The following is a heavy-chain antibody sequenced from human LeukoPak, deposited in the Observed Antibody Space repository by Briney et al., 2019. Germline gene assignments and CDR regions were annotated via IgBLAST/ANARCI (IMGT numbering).Heavy chain of an antibody. D-gene: IGHD5/OR15-5a*01. CDR3: ATSDTVSTYNWFDP. J-gene: IGHJ5*02. V-gene: IGHV4-39*01. CDR2: IRYSGST. Sequence: SETLSLTCNVSGGSISSNTYFWGWIRRPPGKGLEWIGSIRYSGSTYYNPSLKSRVTISVDTSKNQFSLNLYSLTAADTAVYYCATSDTVSTYNWFDPWGQGTLVTVS. CDR1: GGSISSNTYF.